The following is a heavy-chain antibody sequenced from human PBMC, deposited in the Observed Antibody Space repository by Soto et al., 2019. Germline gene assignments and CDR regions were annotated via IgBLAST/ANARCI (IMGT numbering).Heavy chain of an antibody. CDR1: GYTFSRHG. CDR3: ARAADDFSSGYYYEY. J-gene: IGHJ4*02. V-gene: IGHV1-18*04. CDR2: SGNT. Sequence: QVQLVQSGAEVKKPGASVTVSCKASGYTFSRHGISWVRQAPGQGLEWMAWSGNTNYAQKFQGRLTLTTNPSTRTAYMELRSLRSDDTAVYYCARAADDFSSGYYYEYWGQGTLVTVSS. D-gene: IGHD3-3*01.